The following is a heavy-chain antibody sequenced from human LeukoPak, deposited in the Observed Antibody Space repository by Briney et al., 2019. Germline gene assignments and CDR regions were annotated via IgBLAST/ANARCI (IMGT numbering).Heavy chain of an antibody. CDR3: ANNGEVRSWFDP. CDR2: ISASGDRT. Sequence: PGGSLRLSCAASGFTFSSYAMSWVRQAPGRGLEWVSAISASGDRTYYADSVKGRFTISRDNSKNTLYLQMNSLRAEDTAVYACANNGEVRSWFDPWGQGTLVTVSS. V-gene: IGHV3-23*01. CDR1: GFTFSSYA. J-gene: IGHJ5*02. D-gene: IGHD3-10*01.